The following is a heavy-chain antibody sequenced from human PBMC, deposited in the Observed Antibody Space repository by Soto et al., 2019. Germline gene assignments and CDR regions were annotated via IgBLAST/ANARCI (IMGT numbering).Heavy chain of an antibody. CDR1: GFTFDDYA. J-gene: IGHJ6*02. Sequence: PGGSLRLSCTTSGFTFDDYAMSWFRQAPWRGREWVGLIKSKAYGGTTEYAASVKGRFTISRDGSKSIAYLQMNSLRAEDTAVYYCAREVTVFGVIIPTPMDVWGQGTTVTVSS. CDR2: IKSKAYGGTT. V-gene: IGHV3-49*01. CDR3: AREVTVFGVIIPTPMDV. D-gene: IGHD3-3*01.